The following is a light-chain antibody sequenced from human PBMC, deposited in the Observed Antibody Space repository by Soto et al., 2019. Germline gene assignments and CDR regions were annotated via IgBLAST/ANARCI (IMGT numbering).Light chain of an antibody. CDR1: QTISNN. Sequence: EIVMTQSPATLSVSPGEGATLSCRASQTISNNLAWYQQKPGQAPRLLIYSASTRATGTPARFGGSGSGTEFTLTISGLQSEDFAVYYCQQYNNWPRAFGQGTKVEIK. J-gene: IGKJ1*01. V-gene: IGKV3-15*01. CDR2: SAS. CDR3: QQYNNWPRA.